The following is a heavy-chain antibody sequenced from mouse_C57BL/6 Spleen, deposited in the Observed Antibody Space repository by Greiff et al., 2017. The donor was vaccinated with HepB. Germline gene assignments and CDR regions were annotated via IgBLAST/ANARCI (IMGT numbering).Heavy chain of an antibody. CDR2: IYPGSGST. J-gene: IGHJ4*01. D-gene: IGHD2-4*01. V-gene: IGHV1-55*01. CDR3: ARREYYDYDGYYAMDY. CDR1: GYTFTSYW. Sequence: QVQLQQPGAELVKPGASVKMSCKASGYTFTSYWITWVKQRPGQGLEWIGDIYPGSGSTNYNEKFKSKATLTVDTSSSTAYMQLSSLTSEDSAVYYCARREYYDYDGYYAMDYWGQGTSVTVSS.